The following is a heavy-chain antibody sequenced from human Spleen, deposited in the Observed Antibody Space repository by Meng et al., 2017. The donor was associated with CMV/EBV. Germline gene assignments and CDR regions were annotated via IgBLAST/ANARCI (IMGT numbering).Heavy chain of an antibody. CDR2: IRSKANSYAT. V-gene: IGHV3-73*01. J-gene: IGHJ6*02. CDR3: VRYCSSTRCGKRGRGYYYGMDV. CDR1: GFTFSGSA. D-gene: IGHD2-2*01. Sequence: GESLKISCAASGFTFSGSAMHWVRQASGKGLEWVGRIRSKANSYATAYAASVKGRFTSSRDDSKNTAYLQITSLKPEDTAVYYCVRYCSSTRCGKRGRGYYYGMDVWGQGTTVTVSS.